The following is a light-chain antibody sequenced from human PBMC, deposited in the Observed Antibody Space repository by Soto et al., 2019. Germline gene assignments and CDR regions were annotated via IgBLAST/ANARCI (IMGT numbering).Light chain of an antibody. V-gene: IGLV1-44*01. CDR3: AAWDASLNGVI. J-gene: IGLJ2*01. Sequence: QSVLTQPPSVSGTPGQRVTISCSGSSSNIGTYTVNWYQQVPGTAPKLLIYSNNQRPSGVPDRFSGSKSGTSASLAISGLQSEDEADYYCAAWDASLNGVIFGGGTKLTVL. CDR2: SNN. CDR1: SSNIGTYT.